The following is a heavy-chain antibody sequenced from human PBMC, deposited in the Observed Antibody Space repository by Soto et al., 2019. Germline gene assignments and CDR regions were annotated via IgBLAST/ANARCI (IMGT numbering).Heavy chain of an antibody. Sequence: ASVKVSCKASGYTFTSDYMHRVRQAPGQGLEWMGRINPSGGSTNYAQKFQGRVTMTRDTSTSTVYMELSSLRSEDTAVYYCARDGDRIAVAGTGNWFDPWGQGTLVTVSS. CDR3: ARDGDRIAVAGTGNWFDP. D-gene: IGHD6-19*01. V-gene: IGHV1-46*01. J-gene: IGHJ5*02. CDR1: GYTFTSDY. CDR2: INPSGGST.